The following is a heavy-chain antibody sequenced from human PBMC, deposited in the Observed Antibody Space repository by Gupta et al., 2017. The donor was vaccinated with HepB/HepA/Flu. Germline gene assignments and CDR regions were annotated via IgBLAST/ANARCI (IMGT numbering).Heavy chain of an antibody. D-gene: IGHD1-1*01. CDR1: GFTFNSFW. CDR3: ARDANNDSFTWFDP. Sequence: EVQLVESGGGLVQPGGSLRLSCAASGFTFNSFWMPWVRQAPGTGLEWVANINYDGSKVFYAGSVRGRFTISRDNAKNSLFLQMNSLRAEDTAVYYCARDANNDSFTWFDPWGQGTLVTVSS. CDR2: INYDGSKV. V-gene: IGHV3-7*01. J-gene: IGHJ5*02.